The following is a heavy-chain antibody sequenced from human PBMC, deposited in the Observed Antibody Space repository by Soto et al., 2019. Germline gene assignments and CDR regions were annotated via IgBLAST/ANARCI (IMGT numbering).Heavy chain of an antibody. D-gene: IGHD3-16*01. V-gene: IGHV3-49*04. Sequence: GGSLRLSCTTSGFTFGDYALSWVRQAPGKGLEWVGFIRRNAYGGTTDYAASVKGRFTISRDDSKSIAYLQMNSLRTEDTALYYCNRASSLDFAFWGQGTLVTVSS. J-gene: IGHJ4*01. CDR3: NRASSLDFAF. CDR1: GFTFGDYA. CDR2: IRRNAYGGTT.